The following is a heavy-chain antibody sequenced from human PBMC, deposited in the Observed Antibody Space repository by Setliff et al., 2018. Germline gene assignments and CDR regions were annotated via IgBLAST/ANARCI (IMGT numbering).Heavy chain of an antibody. CDR3: ARHTIAMSTIISYFDY. V-gene: IGHV4-34*01. J-gene: IGHJ4*02. CDR2: INHSGST. D-gene: IGHD3-10*01. Sequence: KPSETLSLTCAVYGGSFSGYYWSWIRQPPGKGLEWIGEINHSGSTNYNPSLKSRVTISVDTSKNQFSLKLSSVTAADTAVYYCARHTIAMSTIISYFDYWGQGTLVTVSS. CDR1: GGSFSGYY.